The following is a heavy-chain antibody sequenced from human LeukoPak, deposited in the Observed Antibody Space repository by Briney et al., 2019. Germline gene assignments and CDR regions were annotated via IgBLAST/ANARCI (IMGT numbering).Heavy chain of an antibody. Sequence: ASVKVSCKASEYTFTSYYMHWVRQAPGQGLEWVGWINPNSGGTSYAQKFQGRVTMTRDTSISTAYMDLSRLRSDDTAVYYCARVRITMVRDYYYYYMDVWGKGTTVTISS. J-gene: IGHJ6*03. CDR2: INPNSGGT. CDR1: EYTFTSYY. CDR3: ARVRITMVRDYYYYYMDV. V-gene: IGHV1-2*02. D-gene: IGHD3-10*01.